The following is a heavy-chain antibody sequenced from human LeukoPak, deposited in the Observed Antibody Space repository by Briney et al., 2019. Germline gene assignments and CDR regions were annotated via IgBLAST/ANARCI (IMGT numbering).Heavy chain of an antibody. J-gene: IGHJ6*04. D-gene: IGHD2-2*02. CDR1: GGSFSGYY. V-gene: IGHV4-34*01. CDR3: ASLIPILDV. Sequence: SETLSLTCAVYGGSFSGYYWSWIRQPPGKGLEWIGEINHSGGTNYNPSLKSRVTISVDTSKNQFSLKLSSVTAADTAVYYCASLIPILDVWGKGTTVTVSS. CDR2: INHSGGT.